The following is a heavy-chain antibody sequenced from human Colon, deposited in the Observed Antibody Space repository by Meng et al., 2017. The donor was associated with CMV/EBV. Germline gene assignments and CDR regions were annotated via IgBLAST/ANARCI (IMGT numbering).Heavy chain of an antibody. D-gene: IGHD2-8*01. CDR2: TYYRSRWLH. Sequence: SQTLSLTCAISGDSVSRDTVGWNWIRLSPSRGLEWLGRTYYRSRWLHDYAEFVRSRIRIDADTFKNEVSLRLESVTPEDTAVYYCARRHFTNWFYLDSWGQGTLVTVSS. CDR3: ARRHFTNWFYLDS. J-gene: IGHJ4*02. V-gene: IGHV6-1*01. CDR1: GDSVSRDTVG.